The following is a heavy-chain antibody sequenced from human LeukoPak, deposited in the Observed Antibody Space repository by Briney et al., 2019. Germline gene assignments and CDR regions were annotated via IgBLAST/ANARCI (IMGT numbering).Heavy chain of an antibody. J-gene: IGHJ4*02. Sequence: GGSLRLSCVASGFTFSPYSMNWVRQAPGKGLEWVSYISSSGSTIYYADSVKGRFTISRDNAKNSLYLQMNSLRAEDTAVYYCAREGGEWELLRTFDYWGQGTLVTVSS. D-gene: IGHD1-26*01. CDR2: ISSSGSTI. CDR3: AREGGEWELLRTFDY. V-gene: IGHV3-48*04. CDR1: GFTFSPYS.